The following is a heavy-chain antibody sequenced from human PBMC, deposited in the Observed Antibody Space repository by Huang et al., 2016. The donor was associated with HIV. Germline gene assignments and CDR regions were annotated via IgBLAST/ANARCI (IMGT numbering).Heavy chain of an antibody. CDR3: ARDPKYHRIGYYRQRRGIDN. J-gene: IGHJ3*02. V-gene: IGHV1-18*01. CDR2: ISASSGDT. CDR1: GYTFTSYG. D-gene: IGHD3-22*01. Sequence: QIKLMQAGPELKQPGASVKVSCKASGYTFTSYGITWVRHATGQGLEWMGWISASSGDTEYAQKYQGRVNLTKDTPTNISYMDLRSLRSDDTAKYYCARDPKYHRIGYYRQRRGIDNWGQGTMVIVSS.